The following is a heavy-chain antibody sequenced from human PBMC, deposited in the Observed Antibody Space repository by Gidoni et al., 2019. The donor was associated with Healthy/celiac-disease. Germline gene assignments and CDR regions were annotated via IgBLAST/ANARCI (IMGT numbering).Heavy chain of an antibody. CDR1: GYTFTDYY. V-gene: IGHV1-69-2*01. Sequence: EVQLVQSGAEVKKPGATVTISCKGSGYTFTDYYMHWVQQAPGKGLEWMGLVDPEDGETIYAEKFQGRVTITADTSTDTAYMELSSLRSEDTAVYYCAIAIAAAANPWFDYWGQGTLVTVSS. CDR3: AIAIAAAANPWFDY. CDR2: VDPEDGET. D-gene: IGHD6-13*01. J-gene: IGHJ4*02.